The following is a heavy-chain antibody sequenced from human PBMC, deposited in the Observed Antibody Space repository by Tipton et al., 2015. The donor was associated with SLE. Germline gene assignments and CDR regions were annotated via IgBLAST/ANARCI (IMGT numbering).Heavy chain of an antibody. V-gene: IGHV3-21*01. CDR3: AREGVYGDVDY. CDR2: ISSSSSYI. D-gene: IGHD4-17*01. Sequence: SLRLSCATSGFTFSNNNMHWVRQAPGKGLEWVSSISSSSSYIYYADSVKGRFTISRDNAKNSLYLQMNSLRAEDTAVYYCAREGVYGDVDYWGQGTLVTASS. J-gene: IGHJ4*02. CDR1: GFTFSNNN.